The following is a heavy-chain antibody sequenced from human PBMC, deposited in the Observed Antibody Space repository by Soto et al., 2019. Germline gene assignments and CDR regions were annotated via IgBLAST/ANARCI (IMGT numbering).Heavy chain of an antibody. V-gene: IGHV4-38-2*02. CDR3: ARDFRTVPAAMVFDY. D-gene: IGHD2-2*01. CDR1: GSSISSGYY. Sequence: SETLSLTCAVSGSSISSGYYWGWIRQPPGKGLEWIGSIYHSGSTYYNPSLKSRVTISVDTSKNQFSLNLSSVTAAGKAVYYCARDFRTVPAAMVFDYWGQGTLVTVSS. CDR2: IYHSGST. J-gene: IGHJ4*02.